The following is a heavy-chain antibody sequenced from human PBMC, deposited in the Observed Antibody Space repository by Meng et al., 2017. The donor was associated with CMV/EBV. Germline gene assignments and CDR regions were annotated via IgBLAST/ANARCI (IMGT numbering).Heavy chain of an antibody. D-gene: IGHD3-16*01. CDR2: IWYDGSNK. J-gene: IGHJ6*02. V-gene: IGHV3-33*06. Sequence: GGSLRLSCAASGFTFSSYAMHWVRQAPGKGLEWVAVIWYDGSNKYYADSVKGRFTISRDNSKNTLYLQMNSLRAEDTAVYYCAKGGDYYYYGMDVWGQGTTVTVSS. CDR3: AKGGDYYYYGMDV. CDR1: GFTFSSYA.